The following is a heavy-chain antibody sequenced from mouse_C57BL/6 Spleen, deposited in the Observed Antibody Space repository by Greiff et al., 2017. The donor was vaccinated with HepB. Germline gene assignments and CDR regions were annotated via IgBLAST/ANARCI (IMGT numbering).Heavy chain of an antibody. CDR1: GYSFTDYN. D-gene: IGHD1-1*01. CDR3: AREDGSSYTYAMDY. Sequence: VQLQQSGPELVKPGASVKISCKASGYSFTDYNMNWVKQSNGKSLEWIGVINPNYGTTSFNQKFKGKATLTVDQSSSTAYMQLNSLTSEDSAVYYCAREDGSSYTYAMDYWGQGTSVTVSS. J-gene: IGHJ4*01. V-gene: IGHV1-39*01. CDR2: INPNYGTT.